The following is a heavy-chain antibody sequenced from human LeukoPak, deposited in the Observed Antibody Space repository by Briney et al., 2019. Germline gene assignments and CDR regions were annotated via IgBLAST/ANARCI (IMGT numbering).Heavy chain of an antibody. V-gene: IGHV3-74*01. J-gene: IGHJ4*02. D-gene: IGHD3-10*01. CDR2: INGDGSST. Sequence: GGSLRLSCAASGFAFSNYWMHWVRQAPGKGLVWVSRINGDGSSTNYADSVKGRFTISRDNAKNTVYLQMNSLRPEDTAVYYCARNYGSPDYWGQGTLVTVSS. CDR3: ARNYGSPDY. CDR1: GFAFSNYW.